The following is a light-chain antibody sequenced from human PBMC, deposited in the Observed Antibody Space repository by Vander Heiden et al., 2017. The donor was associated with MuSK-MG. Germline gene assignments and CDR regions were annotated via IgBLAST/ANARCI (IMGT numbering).Light chain of an antibody. CDR1: KLGDKY. J-gene: IGLJ2*01. CDR2: QDS. Sequence: SYELTQPPSVSVSPGQTASITCPGDKLGDKYACWYQQKPAQPPVLVIYQDSKRPAGIPGRFSGSNSGNTATLTISGTQAMDETDYYCQAGDSSTDVVFGGGTKLTVL. V-gene: IGLV3-1*01. CDR3: QAGDSSTDVV.